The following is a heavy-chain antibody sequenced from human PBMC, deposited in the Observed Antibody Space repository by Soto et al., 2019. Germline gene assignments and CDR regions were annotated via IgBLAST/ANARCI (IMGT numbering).Heavy chain of an antibody. V-gene: IGHV1-2*04. Sequence: QVQLVQSGAEVKKPGASVKVSCKASGYSFTDYHIHWVRQAPGQGLEWLGRINPKSGGTSTAQKFQDWVTMTTDSSISTASMELTRLTSDDTAIYYCARGDSTDCSNGVCSFFYKHDMDVWGQGTTVTVSS. J-gene: IGHJ6*02. D-gene: IGHD2-8*01. CDR1: GYSFTDYH. CDR3: ARGDSTDCSNGVCSFFYKHDMDV. CDR2: INPKSGGT.